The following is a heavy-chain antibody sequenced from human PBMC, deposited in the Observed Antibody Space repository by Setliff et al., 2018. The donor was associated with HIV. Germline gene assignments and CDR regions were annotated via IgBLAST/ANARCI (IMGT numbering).Heavy chain of an antibody. CDR2: IIPILGVA. CDR1: RSTFNSHT. Sequence: SVKVSCKASRSTFNSHTINWVRQAPGQGLDWMGRIIPILGVANYAQRFQGKVTITTDESTTTAYMELSSLRSGDTALYYCAGSILTGYYTFGADYWGQGTLVTVSS. V-gene: IGHV1-69*02. CDR3: AGSILTGYYTFGADY. D-gene: IGHD3-9*01. J-gene: IGHJ4*02.